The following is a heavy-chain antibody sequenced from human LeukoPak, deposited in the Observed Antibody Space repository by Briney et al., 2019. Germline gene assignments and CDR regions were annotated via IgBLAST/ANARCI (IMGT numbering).Heavy chain of an antibody. V-gene: IGHV1-69*06. CDR1: GGTFSSYA. Sequence: SVKVSCKASGGTFSSYAISWVRQAPGQGLEWMGGIIPIFGTANYAQKFQGRVTITADKSTSTAYMELSSLRSEDTAVYYCARALTPNPGYCSGGSCYGQAFDIWGQGTMVTVSS. D-gene: IGHD2-15*01. J-gene: IGHJ3*02. CDR3: ARALTPNPGYCSGGSCYGQAFDI. CDR2: IIPIFGTA.